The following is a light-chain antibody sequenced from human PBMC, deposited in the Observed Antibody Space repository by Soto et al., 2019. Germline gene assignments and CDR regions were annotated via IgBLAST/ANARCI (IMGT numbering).Light chain of an antibody. CDR1: QTFSSH. CDR3: QQFSIWPPVIT. Sequence: EIVLTQSPATLSLSPGERATLSCRASQTFSSHLAWYQQKPGQAPRLLIYDASKRATSIPARLSGRGSGTDFTLTIGSLEPEDFAVYYWQQFSIWPPVITFGQGTRLEIK. J-gene: IGKJ5*01. V-gene: IGKV3-11*01. CDR2: DAS.